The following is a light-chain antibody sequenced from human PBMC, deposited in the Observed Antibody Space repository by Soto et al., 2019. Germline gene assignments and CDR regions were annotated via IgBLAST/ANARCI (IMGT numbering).Light chain of an antibody. CDR1: STDVGGYNY. Sequence: QSALTQPASVSGSPGQSITISCTGTSTDVGGYNYVSWYQQHPGKAPKLLIFEVDHRPSGVSNRFSGSKSGNTASLTISGLQAEDEADYYCTSFTNSITLVLFGGGTQLTVL. J-gene: IGLJ7*01. CDR3: TSFTNSITLVL. V-gene: IGLV2-14*01. CDR2: EVD.